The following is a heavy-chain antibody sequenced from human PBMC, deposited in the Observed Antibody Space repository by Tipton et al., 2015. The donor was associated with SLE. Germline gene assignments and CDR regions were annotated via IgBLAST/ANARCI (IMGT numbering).Heavy chain of an antibody. CDR1: GGSISSAGYY. Sequence: TLSLTCSVSGGSISSAGYYWCWIRQHPGKGLEWIGYIYYSGSTQSNPSLKSRVTLSLDTSKNQFSLNLNSVTAADTALYYCAREVAGNDCFDIWGQGTMVTVSS. CDR3: AREVAGNDCFDI. J-gene: IGHJ3*02. V-gene: IGHV4-31*03. D-gene: IGHD6-19*01. CDR2: IYYSGST.